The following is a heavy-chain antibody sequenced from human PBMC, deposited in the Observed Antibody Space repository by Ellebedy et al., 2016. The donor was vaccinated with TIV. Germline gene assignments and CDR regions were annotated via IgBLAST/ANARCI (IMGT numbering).Heavy chain of an antibody. V-gene: IGHV3-23*01. D-gene: IGHD5-24*01. CDR2: IGTGGNT. CDR3: AKDQVAGDGRWVFDS. Sequence: PGGSLRLSCAASGFTFTTYAMHWVRQAPGKGLEWVSGIGTGGNTFYADSVRGRFTISRDTSKNTVFLQMNSLRAEDTAIYYCAKDQVAGDGRWVFDSWGQGTVVTVSS. CDR1: GFTFTTYA. J-gene: IGHJ3*01.